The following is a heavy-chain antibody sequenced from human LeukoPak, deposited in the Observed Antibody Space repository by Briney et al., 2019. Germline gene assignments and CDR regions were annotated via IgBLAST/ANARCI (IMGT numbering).Heavy chain of an antibody. D-gene: IGHD1-1*01. J-gene: IGHJ4*01. CDR2: ISWNSGSE. Sequence: PGGSLRLSCAASGFSFDDYAMHWLRQAPGKGLQWVSGISWNSGSEGYADSVKGRFTISRDNAKNSLYLQMNSLRAEDTAFYYCAKDGRPGTYGIFDLWGHGTLVTVSS. V-gene: IGHV3-9*01. CDR1: GFSFDDYA. CDR3: AKDGRPGTYGIFDL.